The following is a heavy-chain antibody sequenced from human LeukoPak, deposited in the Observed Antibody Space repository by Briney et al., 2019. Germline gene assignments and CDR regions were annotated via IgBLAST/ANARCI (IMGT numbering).Heavy chain of an antibody. CDR3: ASGSRSDAFDI. V-gene: IGHV4-31*03. J-gene: IGHJ3*02. CDR2: IYYSGST. Sequence: SETLSLTCTLSGGSISSGGYYWSWIRQHPGKGLEWIGYIYYSGSTYYNPSLKSRVTISVDTSRNQFSLKLSSVTAADTAVYYCASGSRSDAFDIWGQGTMVTVSS. CDR1: GGSISSGGYY.